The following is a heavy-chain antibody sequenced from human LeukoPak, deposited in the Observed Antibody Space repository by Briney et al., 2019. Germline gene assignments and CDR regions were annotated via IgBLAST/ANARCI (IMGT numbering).Heavy chain of an antibody. CDR3: ARGRVSSSSWSSTYYYYFYMDV. D-gene: IGHD6-13*01. Sequence: SETLSLTCSVSGDSISLYYWSWIRQPPGKGLEWIGYIDHTGSTNYNPSLNSRGTISRDTSKNHCSLELSSVTAADTAVYFCARGRVSSSSWSSTYYYYFYMDVWGRGTTVTVSS. CDR2: IDHTGST. CDR1: GDSISLYY. V-gene: IGHV4-59*01. J-gene: IGHJ6*03.